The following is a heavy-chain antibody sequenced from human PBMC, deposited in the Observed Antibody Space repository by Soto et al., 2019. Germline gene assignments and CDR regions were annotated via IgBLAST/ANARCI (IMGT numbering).Heavy chain of an antibody. CDR2: IHHSGST. D-gene: IGHD1-26*01. CDR1: GYSISSGYY. V-gene: IGHV4-38-2*01. J-gene: IGHJ4*02. Sequence: PSETLSLTCVVSGYSISSGYYWGWIRQPPGKGLECIASIHHSGSTYYTPSLKSRVTISVDTSTNQFSLKLTSVTAADTAVYYCARGSSGKYLSSVDYWGQGTLVTVSS. CDR3: ARGSSGKYLSSVDY.